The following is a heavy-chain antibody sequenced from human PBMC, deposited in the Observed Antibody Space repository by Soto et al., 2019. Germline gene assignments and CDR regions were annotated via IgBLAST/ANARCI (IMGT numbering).Heavy chain of an antibody. CDR1: GYSVSSNSAA. Sequence: QTLSLTCDISGYSVSSNSAAWNLIRESPSRGLEWLGRTYYSSKWYNDYAVSVKSRITINPDTSKNQFSLQLNSVTPEDTAVYYCARDRVVVVVAATAEINYYYGMDVWGQGTTVTVSS. J-gene: IGHJ6*02. CDR3: ARDRVVVVVAATAEINYYYGMDV. V-gene: IGHV6-1*01. CDR2: TYYSSKWYN. D-gene: IGHD2-15*01.